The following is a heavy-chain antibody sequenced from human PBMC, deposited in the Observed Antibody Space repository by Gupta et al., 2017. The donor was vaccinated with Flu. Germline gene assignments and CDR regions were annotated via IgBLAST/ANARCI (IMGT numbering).Heavy chain of an antibody. CDR1: GFTFSIYA. Sequence: EVQLLESGGGLVQPGGSLRLSCAASGFTFSIYAMTWVRQAPGKGLEWVSTISGSGDSTYFADSVRGRFTISRDNSRNTLYLQMNSLRAEDTAVYYCAKDPSFSYGDSFDWWGQGTLVTVSS. CDR3: AKDPSFSYGDSFDW. D-gene: IGHD1-26*01. J-gene: IGHJ4*02. V-gene: IGHV3-23*01. CDR2: ISGSGDST.